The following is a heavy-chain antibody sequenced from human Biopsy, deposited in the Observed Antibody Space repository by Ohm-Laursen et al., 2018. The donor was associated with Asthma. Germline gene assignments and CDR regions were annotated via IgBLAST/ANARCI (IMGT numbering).Heavy chain of an antibody. CDR2: ISFDGSNK. V-gene: IGHV3-30*18. J-gene: IGHJ4*02. CDR3: AKDVFPGWELRRGPDY. Sequence: SLRLSCAASGFTFSNYGMHWVRQAPGKGLDWVAVISFDGSNKNYTDSVKGRFTISRDNSRNTLHLQMNSLRAKDTAVYYCAKDVFPGWELRRGPDYWGQGTLVTVSS. CDR1: GFTFSNYG. D-gene: IGHD1-26*01.